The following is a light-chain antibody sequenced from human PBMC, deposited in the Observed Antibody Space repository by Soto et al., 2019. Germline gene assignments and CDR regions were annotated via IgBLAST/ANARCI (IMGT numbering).Light chain of an antibody. J-gene: IGLJ2*01. V-gene: IGLV1-36*01. CDR3: AVWADSLNGPV. CDR2: YDD. CDR1: RSNVGNNA. Sequence: QSVVTQPPSVSEAPRQRVTISCSGSRSNVGNNAVNWYQQFPGKAPKLLVYYDDLLPSGVSDRFSGSKSGTSASLAISGLQSEDEADYYCAVWADSLNGPVFGGGTKLTVL.